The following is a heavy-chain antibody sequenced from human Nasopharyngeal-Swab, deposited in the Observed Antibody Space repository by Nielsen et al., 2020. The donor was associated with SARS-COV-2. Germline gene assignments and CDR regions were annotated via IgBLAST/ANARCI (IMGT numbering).Heavy chain of an antibody. V-gene: IGHV5-10-1*01. Sequence: GASLKISWECSGYSSTSYWISWVRQMPGKGLEWMGRIDPSDSYTNYSPSFQGHVTISADKSISTAYLQWSSLKASDTAMYYCARLIIAGQNWFDPWGQGTRVTVSS. D-gene: IGHD6-13*01. J-gene: IGHJ5*02. CDR1: GYSSTSYW. CDR2: IDPSDSYT. CDR3: ARLIIAGQNWFDP.